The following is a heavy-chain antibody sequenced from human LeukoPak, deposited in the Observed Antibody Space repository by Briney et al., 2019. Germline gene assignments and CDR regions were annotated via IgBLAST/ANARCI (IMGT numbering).Heavy chain of an antibody. Sequence: SETLSLTCAVYGGSFSGYYWSWLRQPPGKGLEWIGEINHSGSTNYNPSLKSRVTMSVDTSKNQFSLKLSSVTAADTAVYYCARDSQYQLLGYFDYWGQGTLVTVSS. CDR2: INHSGST. CDR1: GGSFSGYY. CDR3: ARDSQYQLLGYFDY. V-gene: IGHV4-34*01. D-gene: IGHD2-2*01. J-gene: IGHJ4*02.